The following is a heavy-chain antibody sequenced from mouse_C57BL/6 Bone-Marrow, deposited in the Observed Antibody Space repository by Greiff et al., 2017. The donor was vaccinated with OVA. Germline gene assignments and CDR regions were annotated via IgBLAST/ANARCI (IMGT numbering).Heavy chain of an antibody. J-gene: IGHJ1*03. D-gene: IGHD1-1*01. Sequence: QVQLQQSGAELVKPGASVKLSCKASGYTFTSYWMHWVKQRPGQGLEWIGMIHPNSGSTNYNEKFKSKATLTVDKSSSTAYMQLSSLTSEDSAVYYCARRGDYCYWYVDVWGTGTTVTVSS. CDR2: IHPNSGST. V-gene: IGHV1-64*01. CDR3: ARRGDYCYWYVDV. CDR1: GYTFTSYW.